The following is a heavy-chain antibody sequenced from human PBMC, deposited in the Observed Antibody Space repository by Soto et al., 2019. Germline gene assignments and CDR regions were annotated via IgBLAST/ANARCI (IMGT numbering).Heavy chain of an antibody. CDR1: GGSISSGDYY. CDR2: IYYSGST. Sequence: PSETLSLTCTVSGGSISSGDYYWSWIRQPPGKGLEWIGYIYYSGSTYYNPSLKSRVTISVDTSKNQFSLKLSSVTAADTAVYYCARGGYDDFWSGYYRYYYYYGMDVWGQGTTVTVSS. J-gene: IGHJ6*02. V-gene: IGHV4-30-4*01. D-gene: IGHD3-3*01. CDR3: ARGGYDDFWSGYYRYYYYYGMDV.